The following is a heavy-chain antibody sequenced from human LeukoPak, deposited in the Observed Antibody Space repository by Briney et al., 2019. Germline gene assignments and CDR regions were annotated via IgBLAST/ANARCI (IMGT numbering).Heavy chain of an antibody. J-gene: IGHJ6*03. Sequence: GGSLRLSCAASGFTFSDYYMSWIRQAPGKGLEWVSYISSSGSTIYYADSVKGRFTISRDNAKNSLYLQMNSLRAEDTAVYYCARDQLWLYGRTSYYYYFYMDVWGTGTTVAVSS. V-gene: IGHV3-11*04. CDR2: ISSSGSTI. CDR1: GFTFSDYY. D-gene: IGHD3-10*01. CDR3: ARDQLWLYGRTSYYYYFYMDV.